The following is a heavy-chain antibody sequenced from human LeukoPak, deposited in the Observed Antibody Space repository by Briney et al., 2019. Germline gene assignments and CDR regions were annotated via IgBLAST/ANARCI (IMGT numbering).Heavy chain of an antibody. CDR2: IYTSGST. CDR3: ARFVGGWYSSSSGGFDY. Sequence: SQTLSLTCTVSGGSISSGSYYWSWIRQPAGKGLEWIGRIYTSGSTNYNPSLKSRVTISVDTSKNQFSLKLSSVTAADTAVYYCARFVGGWYSSSSGGFDYWGQGTLVTVSS. J-gene: IGHJ4*02. D-gene: IGHD6-6*01. CDR1: GGSISSGSYY. V-gene: IGHV4-61*02.